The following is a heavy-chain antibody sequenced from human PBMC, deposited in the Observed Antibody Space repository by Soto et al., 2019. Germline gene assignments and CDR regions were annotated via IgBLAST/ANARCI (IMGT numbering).Heavy chain of an antibody. D-gene: IGHD2-21*02. CDR2: IYYSGST. CDR1: GGSISSYY. CDR3: AREGIGYCGGDCYFYYFDY. Sequence: SETLSLTCTVSGGSISSYYWSWIRQPPGKGPEWIGYIYYSGSTNYNPSLKSRVTISVDTSKNQFSLKLSSVTAADTAVYYCAREGIGYCGGDCYFYYFDYWGQGTLVTVSS. V-gene: IGHV4-59*01. J-gene: IGHJ4*02.